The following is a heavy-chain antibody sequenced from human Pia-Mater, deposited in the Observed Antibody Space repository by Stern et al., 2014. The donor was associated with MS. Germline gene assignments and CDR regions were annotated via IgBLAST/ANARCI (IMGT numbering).Heavy chain of an antibody. CDR2: ITGSGT. CDR3: ARGWGES. D-gene: IGHD3-16*01. CDR1: GFTFSSSM. Sequence: VQLLESGGGLVKPGGSLRLSCVASGFTFSSSMMTWVRQAPGKGLEWVSVITGSGTYYADSVKGRFTVSRDTSKNTVYLQMNSLRVEDAALYYCARGWGESWGQGALVTVSS. V-gene: IGHV3-23*01. J-gene: IGHJ5*02.